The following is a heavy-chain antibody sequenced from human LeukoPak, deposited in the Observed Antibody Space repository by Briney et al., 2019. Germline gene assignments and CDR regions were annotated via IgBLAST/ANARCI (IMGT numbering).Heavy chain of an antibody. CDR2: ISAYNGDT. D-gene: IGHD3-22*01. Sequence: ASVKVSCKASGYTFTNYGITWVRQAPGQGLEWMGWISAYNGDTHYAQKLQGRVAMTTDTSTRPVYMELRSLRHDDTAVYYYARGLDLGSRGYYYFDYHYYYMDVWGKGTTVAVSS. V-gene: IGHV1-18*01. CDR1: GYTFTNYG. CDR3: ARGLDLGSRGYYYFDYHYYYMDV. J-gene: IGHJ6*03.